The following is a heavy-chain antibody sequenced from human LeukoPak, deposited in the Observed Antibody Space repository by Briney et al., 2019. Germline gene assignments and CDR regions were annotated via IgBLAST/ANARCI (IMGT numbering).Heavy chain of an antibody. V-gene: IGHV3-7*01. CDR2: IKQDGSEK. D-gene: IGHD6-13*01. Sequence: GGSLRLSCAASGFTFSSYWMSWVRQAPGKGLEWVANIKQDGSEKYYVDSVKGRFTISRDNAKNSLYLQMNSLRAEDTAVYYCARVGAAAAAIYYYYYYMDVWGKGTTVTASS. CDR3: ARVGAAAAAIYYYYYYMDV. CDR1: GFTFSSYW. J-gene: IGHJ6*03.